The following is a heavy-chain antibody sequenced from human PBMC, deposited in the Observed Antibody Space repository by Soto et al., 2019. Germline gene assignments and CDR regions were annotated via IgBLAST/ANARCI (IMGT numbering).Heavy chain of an antibody. D-gene: IGHD5-18*01. Sequence: KTSETLSLTCAVSGGSISSGGYSWSWIRQPPGKGLEWIGYIYHSGSTYYNPSLKSRVTISVDRSKNQFSLKLSSVTAADTAVYYCARAVDTAMEIDYWGQGTLVTVSS. CDR2: IYHSGST. CDR3: ARAVDTAMEIDY. V-gene: IGHV4-30-2*01. CDR1: GGSISSGGYS. J-gene: IGHJ4*02.